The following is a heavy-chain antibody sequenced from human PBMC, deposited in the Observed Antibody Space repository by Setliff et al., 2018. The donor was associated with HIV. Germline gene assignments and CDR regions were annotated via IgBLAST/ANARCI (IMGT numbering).Heavy chain of an antibody. CDR3: ASAGAWQRNALDI. CDR2: IIPTGGST. J-gene: IGHJ3*02. D-gene: IGHD5-12*01. V-gene: IGHV1-46*01. CDR1: GYSFTNHY. Sequence: ASVKVSCKPSGYSFTNHYMHWVRQAPGQGLEWMGVIIPTGGSTRNTQKFQGRVAMTRDTSTSTVYMELSSLRSEDTAVYYCASAGAWQRNALDIWGQGTMVTVSS.